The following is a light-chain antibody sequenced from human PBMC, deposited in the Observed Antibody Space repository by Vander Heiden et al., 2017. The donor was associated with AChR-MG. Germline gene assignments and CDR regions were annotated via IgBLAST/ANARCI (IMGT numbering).Light chain of an antibody. CDR3: QAWDSNTGV. CDR1: KLGEKY. V-gene: IGLV3-1*01. Sequence: YELTQPPSVSVSPGQTASITCPGDKLGEKYASWYQQKPGQSPVLVIYQDVKRPSGIPERFSGSNSGDTATLTISGTQAMDEADYYCQAWDSNTGVFGTGTKVTVL. CDR2: QDV. J-gene: IGLJ1*01.